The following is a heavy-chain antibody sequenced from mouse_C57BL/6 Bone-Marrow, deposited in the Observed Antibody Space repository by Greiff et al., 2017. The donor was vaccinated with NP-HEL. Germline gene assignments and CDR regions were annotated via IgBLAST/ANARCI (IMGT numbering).Heavy chain of an antibody. V-gene: IGHV1-66*01. J-gene: IGHJ1*03. Sequence: VKLQESGPELVKPGASVKISCKASGYSFTSYYIHWVKQRPGQGLEWIGWIYPGSGNTKYNEKFKGKATLTADTSSSTAYMQLSSLTSEDSAVYYCARRGYGSSPYWYFDVWGTGTTVTVSS. CDR3: ARRGYGSSPYWYFDV. CDR2: IYPGSGNT. CDR1: GYSFTSYY. D-gene: IGHD1-1*01.